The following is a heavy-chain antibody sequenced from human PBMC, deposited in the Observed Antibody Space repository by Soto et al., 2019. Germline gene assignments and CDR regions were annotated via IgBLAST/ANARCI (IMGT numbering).Heavy chain of an antibody. CDR3: ASGRGRAAVQH. CDR2: IYYSGST. J-gene: IGHJ1*01. CDR1: GGSVSSGSYY. V-gene: IGHV4-61*01. Sequence: SETLSLTCTVSGGSVSSGSYYWSWIRQPPGKGLEWIGYIYYSGSTNYNPSLKSRVTISVDTSKNQFSLKLSSVTAADTAVYYCASGRGRAAVQHWGQGTLVTVSS. D-gene: IGHD6-13*01.